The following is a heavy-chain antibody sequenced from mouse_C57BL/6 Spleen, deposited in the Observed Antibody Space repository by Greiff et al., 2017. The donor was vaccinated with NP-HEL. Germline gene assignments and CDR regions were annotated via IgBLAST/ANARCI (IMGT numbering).Heavy chain of an antibody. V-gene: IGHV14-4*01. CDR2: IYPENGDT. CDR3: TTNDGSSAHWYFDV. Sequence: EVQLQQSGAELVRPGASVKLSCTASGFNIKDDYMHWVKQRPEQGLEWIGWIYPENGDTEYASKFQGKATITADTSSNTAYLKLSSLTSEDTAVYYWTTNDGSSAHWYFDVWGTGTTVTVSS. D-gene: IGHD1-1*01. J-gene: IGHJ1*03. CDR1: GFNIKDDY.